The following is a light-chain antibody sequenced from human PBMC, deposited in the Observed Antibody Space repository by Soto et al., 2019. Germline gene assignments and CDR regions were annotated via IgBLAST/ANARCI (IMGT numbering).Light chain of an antibody. V-gene: IGKV3-20*01. J-gene: IGKJ1*01. CDR3: QEYGSSPWT. CDR2: GAS. CDR1: QSVSSNY. Sequence: EIVLTQSPGTLSLSPGERATLSCRASQSVSSNYLAWYQQKPGQAPRPLIYGASRRATGIPDRFSGSGAGTDFTLTISRLESEDFAVYYCQEYGSSPWTFGQGTKVAI.